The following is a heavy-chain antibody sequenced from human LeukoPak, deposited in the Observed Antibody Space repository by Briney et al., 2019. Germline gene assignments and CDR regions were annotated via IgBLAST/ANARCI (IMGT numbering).Heavy chain of an antibody. J-gene: IGHJ4*02. V-gene: IGHV1-2*02. Sequence: GVSVKVSCKASGYTFTGYYLHWVRQGPGQGLQWMGYLNPKTGDTKYTQKLQGRVTMTRDTSISTAYMELSGLTSDDTAVYYCAREGLYSSSSDFDYWGQGTLVTVSS. CDR3: AREGLYSSSSDFDY. D-gene: IGHD6-13*01. CDR2: LNPKTGDT. CDR1: GYTFTGYY.